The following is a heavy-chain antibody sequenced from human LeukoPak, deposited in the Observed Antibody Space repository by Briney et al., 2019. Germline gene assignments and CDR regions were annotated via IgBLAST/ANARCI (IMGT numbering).Heavy chain of an antibody. CDR1: GFSVSSNY. V-gene: IGHV3-53*01. CDR3: ARDSSSGWYHDS. J-gene: IGHJ4*02. Sequence: GGSLRLSCAASGFSVSSNYMSWVRQAPGKGLEWVSVLYSGGSTYYADSVKGRFTVSRDNSKNTLYLQMNSLRAEDTAVYYCARDSSSGWYHDSWGQGTLVTVSS. D-gene: IGHD6-19*01. CDR2: LYSGGST.